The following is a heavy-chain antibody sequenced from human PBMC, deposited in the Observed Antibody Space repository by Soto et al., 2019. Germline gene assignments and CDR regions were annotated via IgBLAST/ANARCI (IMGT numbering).Heavy chain of an antibody. D-gene: IGHD1-20*01. Sequence: QVQLQESGPGLVKPSETLSLTCTVSGGSIYSSSYSWGWIRQPPGKGLEWIGSIYYSGTTSYNPSLKRRVTISVDTSKSQFSLKLSSVTAADTAVFYCARQTNFHGNNRFFDYGGQGTLVTVSS. J-gene: IGHJ4*02. CDR3: ARQTNFHGNNRFFDY. CDR2: IYYSGTT. CDR1: GGSIYSSSYS. V-gene: IGHV4-39*01.